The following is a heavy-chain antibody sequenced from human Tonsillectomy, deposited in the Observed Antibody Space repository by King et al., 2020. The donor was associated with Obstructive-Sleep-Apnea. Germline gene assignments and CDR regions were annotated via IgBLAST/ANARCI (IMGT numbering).Heavy chain of an antibody. D-gene: IGHD3-22*01. CDR3: ARGPNYYDSNDYYYGGPTFDY. CDR2: TYYSGTT. Sequence: VQLQESGPGQVKPSQALSLTCTVSGGSLSSGRYYWSWIPHYPGKGLEWIGATYYSGTTSYNPSSVSRVTMSTDTSMKQFSLRLRSVTAADTAAFYCARGPNYYDSNDYYYGGPTFDYWGQGTLVTVSS. CDR1: GGSLSSGRYY. V-gene: IGHV4-31*03. J-gene: IGHJ4*02.